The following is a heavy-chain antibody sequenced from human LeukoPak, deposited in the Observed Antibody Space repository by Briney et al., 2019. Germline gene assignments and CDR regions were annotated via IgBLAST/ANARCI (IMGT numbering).Heavy chain of an antibody. Sequence: GGSLRLSCAASGFTVSSNYMSWVRQAPGKGLEWVSVIYSCGSTYYADSMKGRFTISRDNSKNTLYLQMNSLRAEDTAVYYCARSVRREYYFDYWGQGTLVTVSS. D-gene: IGHD3-10*01. CDR1: GFTVSSNY. CDR2: IYSCGST. J-gene: IGHJ4*02. V-gene: IGHV3-53*01. CDR3: ARSVRREYYFDY.